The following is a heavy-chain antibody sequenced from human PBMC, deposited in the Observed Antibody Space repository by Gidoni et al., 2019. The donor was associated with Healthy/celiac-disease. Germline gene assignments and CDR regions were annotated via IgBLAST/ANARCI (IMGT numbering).Heavy chain of an antibody. V-gene: IGHV3-30*18. CDR1: GFTFRSYG. J-gene: IGHJ4*02. CDR2: ISYDGSNK. CDR3: AKDAGLGPYDYGDY. D-gene: IGHD3-16*01. Sequence: QVQLVASGGGVVQPGRSLRLSCAASGFTFRSYGMHWVRQAPGKGLEWVAVISYDGSNKYYADSVKGRFTISRDNSKNTLYLQMNSLRAEDTAVYYCAKDAGLGPYDYGDYWGQGTLVTVSS.